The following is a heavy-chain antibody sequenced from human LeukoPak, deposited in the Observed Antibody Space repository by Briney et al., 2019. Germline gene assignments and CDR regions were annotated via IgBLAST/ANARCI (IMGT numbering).Heavy chain of an antibody. D-gene: IGHD2-2*01. Sequence: SGPTLVNPTQTLTLTCTFSGFSLRTGGMCVSWIRQPPGKALEWLARIDWDDDKYYSTSLKTRLTISKDTSKNQVVLTMTNMDPVDTATYYCARTGRVPAAIGNYYYYMDVWGKGTTVTVSS. CDR1: GFSLRTGGMC. V-gene: IGHV2-70*11. CDR3: ARTGRVPAAIGNYYYYMDV. J-gene: IGHJ6*03. CDR2: IDWDDDK.